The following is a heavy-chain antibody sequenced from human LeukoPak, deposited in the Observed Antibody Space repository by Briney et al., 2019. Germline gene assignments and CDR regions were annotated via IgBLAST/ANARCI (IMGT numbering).Heavy chain of an antibody. Sequence: GGSLRLSCAASGFTFSSNAMSWVRQAPGKGLEWVSTISGSGGSIYYADSVKGRFTISRDNSKNTLNLQMNSLRAEDTAVYYCAKPSGWLDYWGQGTLVTVSS. CDR3: AKPSGWLDY. V-gene: IGHV3-23*01. CDR2: ISGSGGSI. D-gene: IGHD6-19*01. CDR1: GFTFSSNA. J-gene: IGHJ4*02.